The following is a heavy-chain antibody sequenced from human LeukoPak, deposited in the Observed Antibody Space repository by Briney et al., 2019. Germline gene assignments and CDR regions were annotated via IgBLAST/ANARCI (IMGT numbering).Heavy chain of an antibody. CDR1: GGSISSSSYY. CDR3: ARQGQWLVRNEFDY. J-gene: IGHJ4*02. CDR2: IYYSGST. D-gene: IGHD6-19*01. V-gene: IGHV4-39*01. Sequence: SETLSLTCTVSGGSISSSSYYWGWIRQPPGKGLEWIGSIYYSGSTYYNPSLKSRVTISVDTSKNQSSLKLSSVTAADTAVYYCARQGQWLVRNEFDYWGQGTLVTVSS.